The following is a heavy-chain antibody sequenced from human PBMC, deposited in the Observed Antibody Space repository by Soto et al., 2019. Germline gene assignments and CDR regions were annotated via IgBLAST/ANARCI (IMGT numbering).Heavy chain of an antibody. D-gene: IGHD3-10*01. J-gene: IGHJ4*02. CDR2: INTDGSST. CDR3: AKRGVDTFGLSY. Sequence: EVQLVESGGGLVQPGGSLRLSCAVSGFTFSSFWMHWVRQAPGEGLVWVSRINTDGSSTSYSDYVKGRFTISRDKAKNTLYLQMNSLRVEDTAMYYCAKRGVDTFGLSYWGQGTLVTVSS. V-gene: IGHV3-74*01. CDR1: GFTFSSFW.